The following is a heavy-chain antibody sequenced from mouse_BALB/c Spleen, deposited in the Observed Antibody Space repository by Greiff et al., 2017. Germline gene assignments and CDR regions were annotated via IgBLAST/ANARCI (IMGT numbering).Heavy chain of an antibody. CDR2: ISSGGSYT. J-gene: IGHJ2*01. CDR3: ARRHGSSGYFDY. Sequence: EVMLVESGGGLVKPGGSLKLSCAASGFTFSSYAMSWVRQTPEKRLEWVATISSGGSYTYYPDSVKGRFTISRDNAKNTLYLQMSSLRSEDTAMYYCARRHGSSGYFDYWGQGTTLTVSS. CDR1: GFTFSSYA. V-gene: IGHV5-9-1*01. D-gene: IGHD1-1*01.